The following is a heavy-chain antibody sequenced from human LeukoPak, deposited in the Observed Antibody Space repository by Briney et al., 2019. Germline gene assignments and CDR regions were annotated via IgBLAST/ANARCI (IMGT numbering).Heavy chain of an antibody. Sequence: NPSETLSLTCTVSGGSISSYYWSWIRQPPGKGLEWIGYFYYSGSTNYNPSLKSRVTISVDTSKNQFSLKLSSVTAADTAVYYCARESGSYGAAFDIWGQGTMVTVSS. V-gene: IGHV4-59*01. CDR2: FYYSGST. CDR1: GGSISSYY. D-gene: IGHD1-26*01. CDR3: ARESGSYGAAFDI. J-gene: IGHJ3*02.